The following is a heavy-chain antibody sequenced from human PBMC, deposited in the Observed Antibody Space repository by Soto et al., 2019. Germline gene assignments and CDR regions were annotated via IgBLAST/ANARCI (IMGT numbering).Heavy chain of an antibody. CDR2: IYPGDSDT. CDR1: GYSFTSYW. D-gene: IGHD1-1*01. J-gene: IGHJ3*02. V-gene: IGHV5-51*01. Sequence: GESLKISCKGSGYSFTSYWIGWVRQMPGKGLEWMGIIYPGDSDTRYSPSFQGQVTISADKSISTAYLQWSSLKASDTAMYYCARRGVQLDPGWVLGIWGQGTMVTVSS. CDR3: ARRGVQLDPGWVLGI.